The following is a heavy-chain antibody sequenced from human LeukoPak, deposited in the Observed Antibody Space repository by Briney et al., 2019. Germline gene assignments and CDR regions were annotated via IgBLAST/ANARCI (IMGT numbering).Heavy chain of an antibody. CDR3: ASDYDGNRFDY. CDR1: GGSISSSRYY. J-gene: IGHJ4*02. Sequence: SETLSLTCTVSGGSISSSRYYWGWIRQPPGKGLEWIGSIYYSGSTYYNPSLASRVTISVDTSKSQFSLKLSSVTAADTAVYYCASDYDGNRFDYWGQGILGIVSS. CDR2: IYYSGST. V-gene: IGHV4-39*07. D-gene: IGHD4-23*01.